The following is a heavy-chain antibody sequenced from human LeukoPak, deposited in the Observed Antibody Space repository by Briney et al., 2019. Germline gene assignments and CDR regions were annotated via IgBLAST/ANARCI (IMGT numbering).Heavy chain of an antibody. J-gene: IGHJ4*02. CDR1: GFTFSHFG. CDR3: TKDAQRGFDYSNSPEY. V-gene: IGHV3-33*06. D-gene: IGHD4-11*01. Sequence: SLKLSFAPSGFTFSHFGTRLVRQAPVKGLDRVAFIWNDGSNEYYADFVKGRFTFSRDNSKNTVSFQMTSLRDEDTAVYYCTKDAQRGFDYSNSPEYWGQGTLVTVSS. CDR2: IWNDGSNE.